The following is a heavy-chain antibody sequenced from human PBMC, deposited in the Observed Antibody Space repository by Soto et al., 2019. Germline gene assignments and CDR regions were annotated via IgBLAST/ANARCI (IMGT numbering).Heavy chain of an antibody. V-gene: IGHV3-53*01. J-gene: IGHJ6*04. CDR3: ARDPSTTGYYGLEV. CDR2: IYSGGVT. CDR1: GFTVKNYQ. Sequence: GSLRLSCAASGFTVKNYQMNWVRQAPGKGLEWVSVIYSGGVTYYPDSVKGRFTTIRDTSKNTVYLQMNSLRADDTAMYYCARDPSTTGYYGLEVWGNGTTVTVSA.